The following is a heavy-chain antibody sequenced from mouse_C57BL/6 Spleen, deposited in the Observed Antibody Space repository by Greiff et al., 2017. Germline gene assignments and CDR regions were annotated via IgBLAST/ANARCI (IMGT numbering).Heavy chain of an antibody. CDR3: ARRYGSSSAWFAY. D-gene: IGHD1-1*01. CDR1: GYTFTSYW. Sequence: QVQLKQPGAELVMPGASVKLSCKASGYTFTSYWMHWVKQRPGQGLEWIGEIDPSDSYTNYNQKFKGKSTLTVDKSSSTAYMQLSSLTSEDSAVYYCARRYGSSSAWFAYWGQGTLVTVSA. J-gene: IGHJ3*01. V-gene: IGHV1-69*01. CDR2: IDPSDSYT.